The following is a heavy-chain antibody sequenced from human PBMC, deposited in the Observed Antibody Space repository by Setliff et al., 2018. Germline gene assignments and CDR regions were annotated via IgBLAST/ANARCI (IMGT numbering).Heavy chain of an antibody. CDR2: ISYNSVYI. CDR1: GFTFSSYS. D-gene: IGHD5-12*01. J-gene: IGHJ4*02. V-gene: IGHV3-21*06. Sequence: PGGSLRLSCAASGFTFSSYSLNWVRQAPGKGLEWVPSISYNSVYIYYADSMKGRFTISRDNAKNSVYLQMNSLEAEDTAVYYCTRAGTGGYKSGFDYWGQGTLVTVSS. CDR3: TRAGTGGYKSGFDY.